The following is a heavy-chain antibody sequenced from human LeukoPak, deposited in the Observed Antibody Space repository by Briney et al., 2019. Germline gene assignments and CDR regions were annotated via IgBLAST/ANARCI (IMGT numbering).Heavy chain of an antibody. CDR3: AKGPGSSWYPRNWSDP. V-gene: IGHV3-23*01. CDR2: ISANGGST. Sequence: GGSLRLSCAASGFTFRSYAMSWVRQAPGKGLEWVSAISANGGSTYYADSVKGRFTISRDNSKNTLYLQMNSLRADDTAVYFCAKGPGSSWYPRNWSDPWGLGTLVTVSS. CDR1: GFTFRSYA. D-gene: IGHD6-13*01. J-gene: IGHJ5*02.